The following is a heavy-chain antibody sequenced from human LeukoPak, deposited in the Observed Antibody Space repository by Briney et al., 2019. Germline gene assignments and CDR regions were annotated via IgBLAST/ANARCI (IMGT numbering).Heavy chain of an antibody. D-gene: IGHD6-19*01. CDR3: ARHRPGAVAGNFDY. CDR2: IYHSGST. V-gene: IGHV4-38-2*01. Sequence: ASETLSLTCAVSGYSISSGYYWGWIRQPPGKGLEWIGSIYHSGSTYYNPSLKSRVTISVDTSKNQFSLKLSSVTAADTAVYYCARHRPGAVAGNFDYWGQGTLVTVSS. CDR1: GYSISSGYY. J-gene: IGHJ4*02.